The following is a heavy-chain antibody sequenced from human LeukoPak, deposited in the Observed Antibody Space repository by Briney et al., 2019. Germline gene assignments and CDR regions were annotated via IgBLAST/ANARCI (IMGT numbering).Heavy chain of an antibody. CDR2: ISGSGGST. CDR1: GFTFSSYA. CDR3: AKDLPTYYYGSGSYSDY. Sequence: GGSLRLSCAASGFTFSSYAMSWVRQAPGKGLEWVSAISGSGGSTYYADSVKGRFTISRDNSKNTLYLQMNSLRAEDTAVYYYAKDLPTYYYGSGSYSDYWGQGTLVTVSS. J-gene: IGHJ4*02. D-gene: IGHD3-10*01. V-gene: IGHV3-23*01.